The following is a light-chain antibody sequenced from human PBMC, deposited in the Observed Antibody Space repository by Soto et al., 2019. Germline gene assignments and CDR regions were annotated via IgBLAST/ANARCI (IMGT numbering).Light chain of an antibody. CDR1: SIDLVTYNR. Sequence: APGSTGRSVTIIGPVTSIDLVTYNRVSWYQQPPGTAPKLIIYEARNRPSGVPDRCSGSKSGNTASLTISGLQAADEADYYCSLYTSENTYVFGTGTKVTVL. V-gene: IGLV2-18*01. CDR2: EAR. CDR3: SLYTSENTYV. J-gene: IGLJ1*01.